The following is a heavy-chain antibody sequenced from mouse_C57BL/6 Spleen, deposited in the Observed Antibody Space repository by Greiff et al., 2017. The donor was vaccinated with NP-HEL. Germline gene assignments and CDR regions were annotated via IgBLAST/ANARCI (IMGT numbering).Heavy chain of an antibody. CDR3: ASTVVASFDD. CDR2: ISSGGSYT. Sequence: EVKLVESGGDLVKPGGSLKLSCAASGFTFSSYGMSWVRQTPDKRLEWVATISSGGSYTYYPDSVKGRFTISRDNAKNTLYLQMSSLKSEDTAMYYCASTVVASFDDWGQGTTLTVSS. V-gene: IGHV5-6*01. D-gene: IGHD1-1*01. J-gene: IGHJ2*01. CDR1: GFTFSSYG.